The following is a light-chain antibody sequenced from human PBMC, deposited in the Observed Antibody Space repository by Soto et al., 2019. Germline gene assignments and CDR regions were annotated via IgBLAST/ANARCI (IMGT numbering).Light chain of an antibody. CDR3: QQYNTYST. CDR2: DAS. V-gene: IGKV1-5*01. CDR1: QSISRW. Sequence: DIEMSQSPSSLSASVGDRVTITCRASQSISRWLAWYQQKPGKAPQALIYDASSLKSGVPSRFSGNGSGTEFTLTISSLQPDDFATYYCQQYNTYSTFGQGTRLEIK. J-gene: IGKJ5*01.